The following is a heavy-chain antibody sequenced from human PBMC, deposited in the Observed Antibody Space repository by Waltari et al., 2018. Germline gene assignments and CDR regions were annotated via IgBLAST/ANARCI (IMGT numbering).Heavy chain of an antibody. CDR1: GFTFSSYS. CDR2: ISSSSSYI. Sequence: EVQLVESGGGLVQPGGSLRLSCAASGFTFSSYSMNWVRQAPGKGLGWVSSISSSSSYIYYADSVKGRFTISRDNAKNSLYLQMNSLRAEDTAVYYCARTLAARPSFIDYWGQGTLVTVSS. J-gene: IGHJ4*02. CDR3: ARTLAARPSFIDY. D-gene: IGHD6-6*01. V-gene: IGHV3-21*01.